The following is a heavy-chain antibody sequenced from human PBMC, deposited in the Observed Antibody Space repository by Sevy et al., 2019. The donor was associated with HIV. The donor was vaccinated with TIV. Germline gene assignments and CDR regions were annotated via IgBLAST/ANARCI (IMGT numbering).Heavy chain of an antibody. CDR2: ISSGGTII. CDR1: GFAFSDSY. D-gene: IGHD5-18*01. Sequence: GGSLRLSCAASGFAFSDSYMSWFSQAPGKGLEWVSYISSGGTIIYYADSVKGRFTISRDNAKNSLYLQMNSLRAEDTAVYYCARARYNYGSFYFDYWGQGTLVTVSS. CDR3: ARARYNYGSFYFDY. J-gene: IGHJ4*02. V-gene: IGHV3-11*01.